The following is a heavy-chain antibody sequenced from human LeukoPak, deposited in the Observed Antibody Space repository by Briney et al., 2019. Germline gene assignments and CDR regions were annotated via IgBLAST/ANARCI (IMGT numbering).Heavy chain of an antibody. CDR2: IYYSGST. J-gene: IGHJ4*02. V-gene: IGHV4-31*03. CDR3: ARTDILTGSVDH. D-gene: IGHD3-9*01. CDR1: GGSISSGGYY. Sequence: SETLPLTCTVSGGSISSGGYYWSWIRQHPGKGLEWIGYIYYSGSTYYNPSLKSRVTISVDTSKNQFSLKLSSVTAADTAVYYCARTDILTGSVDHWGQGTLVTVSS.